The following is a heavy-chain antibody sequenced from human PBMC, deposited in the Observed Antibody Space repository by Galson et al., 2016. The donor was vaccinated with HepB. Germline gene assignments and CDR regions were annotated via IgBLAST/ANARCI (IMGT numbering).Heavy chain of an antibody. V-gene: IGHV3-33*01. Sequence: SLRLSCAASGFTFSNYDMHWVRQAPGKGLEWVALIWYDGSNNYFGDSVKGRFTISRDNSKNTLYLQMNSLTAEDTAVYYWARGMRYYDFWSGHEPDYWGQGTTVTVSS. CDR3: ARGMRYYDFWSGHEPDY. J-gene: IGHJ4*02. CDR1: GFTFSNYD. D-gene: IGHD3-3*01. CDR2: IWYDGSNN.